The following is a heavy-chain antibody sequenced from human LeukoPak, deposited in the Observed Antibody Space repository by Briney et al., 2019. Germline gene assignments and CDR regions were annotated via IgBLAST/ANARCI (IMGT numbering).Heavy chain of an antibody. Sequence: ASVKVSCKASGYTFTSYGISWVRQAPGQGLEWMGWISAYNGNTNYAQKLQGRVTMTTDTSTSTAYMELRSLRSDDTAVYYCARDPPITMVRGVTENFDYWGQGTLVTVSS. CDR3: ARDPPITMVRGVTENFDY. J-gene: IGHJ4*02. CDR2: ISAYNGNT. V-gene: IGHV1-18*01. CDR1: GYTFTSYG. D-gene: IGHD3-10*01.